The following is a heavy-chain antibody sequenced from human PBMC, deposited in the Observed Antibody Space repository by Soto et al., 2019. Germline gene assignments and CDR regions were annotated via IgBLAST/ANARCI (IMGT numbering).Heavy chain of an antibody. CDR3: AKGTRGNSPELDS. CDR1: GFTFDDYT. Sequence: GSLRLSCAASGFTFDDYTMHWVRQTPGKGLEWVSLISWDGDSAYYADSVRGRFTISRDNSKNSLFLQMNNVRAEDAALYFCAKGTRGNSPELDSWGQGTLVTVSS. V-gene: IGHV3-43*01. J-gene: IGHJ4*02. D-gene: IGHD1-1*01. CDR2: ISWDGDSA.